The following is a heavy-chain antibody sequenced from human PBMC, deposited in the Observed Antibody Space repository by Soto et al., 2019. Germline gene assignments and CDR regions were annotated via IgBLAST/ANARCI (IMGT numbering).Heavy chain of an antibody. V-gene: IGHV3-23*01. Sequence: GGSLRLSCAASGFTFSSYAMSWVRQAPGKGLEWVSAISGSGGSTYYADSVKGRFTISRDNSKNTLYLQMNSLRAEDTAVYYCAKTGRGYYDSSGYYQPAPTPENWFEPWGQGTLVTVSS. D-gene: IGHD3-22*01. CDR1: GFTFSSYA. CDR2: ISGSGGST. J-gene: IGHJ5*02. CDR3: AKTGRGYYDSSGYYQPAPTPENWFEP.